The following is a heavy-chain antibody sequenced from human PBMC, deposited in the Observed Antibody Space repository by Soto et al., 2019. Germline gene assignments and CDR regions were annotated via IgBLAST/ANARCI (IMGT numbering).Heavy chain of an antibody. CDR1: GGPFISYA. D-gene: IGHD2-2*01. V-gene: IGHV1-69*01. CDR3: AREGAASSTKLNWFDP. J-gene: IGHJ5*02. CDR2: IIPIFGTA. Sequence: VKGSCKASGGPFISYASSWVRQAPGQGLEWMGGIIPIFGTANYAQKFQCRVTITADESTSTAYMELSSLRSEDTAVYYCAREGAASSTKLNWFDPWGQGTLVTVSS.